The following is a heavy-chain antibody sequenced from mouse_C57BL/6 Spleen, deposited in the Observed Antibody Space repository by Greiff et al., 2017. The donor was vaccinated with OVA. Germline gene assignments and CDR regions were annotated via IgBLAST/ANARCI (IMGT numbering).Heavy chain of an antibody. D-gene: IGHD2-4*01. Sequence: QVQLQQPGAELVRPGTSVKLSCKASGYTFTSYWMHWVKQRPGQGLEWIGVIDPSDSYTNYNQKFKGKATLTVDTSSSTAYMQLSSLTSEASAVYYCARAGDYDGPYWGQGTTLTVSS. CDR1: GYTFTSYW. CDR2: IDPSDSYT. J-gene: IGHJ2*01. CDR3: ARAGDYDGPY. V-gene: IGHV1-59*01.